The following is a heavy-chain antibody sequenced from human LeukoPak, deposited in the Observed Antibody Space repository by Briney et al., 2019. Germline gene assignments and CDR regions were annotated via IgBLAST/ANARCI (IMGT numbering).Heavy chain of an antibody. V-gene: IGHV3-30*01. Sequence: GGSLRLSCAASGFTFSSYAMHWVRQAPGKGLEWVAVISYDGSNKYYADSEKGRFTIPRDNSKNTLYLQMNSLRAEDTAVYYCARDPRGSRDGYTPGDYWGQGTLVTVSS. CDR3: ARDPRGSRDGYTPGDY. CDR1: GFTFSSYA. D-gene: IGHD5-24*01. CDR2: ISYDGSNK. J-gene: IGHJ4*02.